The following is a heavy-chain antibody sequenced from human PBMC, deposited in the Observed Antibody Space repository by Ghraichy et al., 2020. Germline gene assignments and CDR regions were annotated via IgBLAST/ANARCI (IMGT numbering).Heavy chain of an antibody. D-gene: IGHD1-7*01. CDR1: GYSFTNYG. CDR2: ITTSKGNT. CDR3: ARGINYFDP. V-gene: IGHV1-18*01. Sequence: ASVKVSCKTSGYSFTNYGITWVRQAPGQGLEWMGWITTSKGNTNSAQKLQGRVTMTTDTSTSTVYMELRSLTYDDTAVYYCARGINYFDPWGQGTLVTVSS. J-gene: IGHJ5*02.